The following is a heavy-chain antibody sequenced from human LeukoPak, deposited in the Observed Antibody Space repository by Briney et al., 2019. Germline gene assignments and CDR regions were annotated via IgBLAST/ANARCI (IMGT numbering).Heavy chain of an antibody. CDR1: GFTFSDYY. CDR3: ASSGSYYSLAFDI. CDR2: ISSSGSTI. J-gene: IGHJ3*02. Sequence: GGSLRLSCAASGFTFSDYYMSWIRQAPGKGLEWVSYISSSGSTIYYADSVKGRFTISRDNAKNSLYLQMNSLRAEDTAVYYCASSGSYYSLAFDIWGQGTMVTVSS. D-gene: IGHD1-26*01. V-gene: IGHV3-11*01.